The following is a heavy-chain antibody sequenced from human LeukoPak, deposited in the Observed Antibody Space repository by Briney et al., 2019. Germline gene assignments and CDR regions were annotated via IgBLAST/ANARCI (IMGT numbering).Heavy chain of an antibody. J-gene: IGHJ4*02. CDR1: GIIFSNYW. V-gene: IGHV3-74*01. Sequence: GGSLRLSRAASGIIFSNYWMHWVRQAPGKGLVWVSRINRDGSSTSYADSVKGRFTISRDNSKNTLYLQMNSLRAEDTAVYYCAKDLLARPDYWGQGTLATVSS. CDR2: INRDGSST. CDR3: AKDLLARPDY. D-gene: IGHD2/OR15-2a*01.